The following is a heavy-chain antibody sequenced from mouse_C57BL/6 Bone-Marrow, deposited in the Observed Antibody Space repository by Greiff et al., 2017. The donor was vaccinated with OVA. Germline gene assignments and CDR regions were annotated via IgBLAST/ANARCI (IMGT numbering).Heavy chain of an antibody. D-gene: IGHD2-4*01. J-gene: IGHJ2*01. CDR2: IYPGSGSP. V-gene: IGHV1-55*01. CDR3: ARSEDYDAFDY. Sequence: VQLQQPGAELVKPGASVKMSCKASGYTFTSYWITWVKQRPGQGLEWIGDIYPGSGSPNYNEKFKSKATLTVDTSSSTAYMQLSSRTSEDSAVYYCARSEDYDAFDYWGQGTTLTVSS. CDR1: GYTFTSYW.